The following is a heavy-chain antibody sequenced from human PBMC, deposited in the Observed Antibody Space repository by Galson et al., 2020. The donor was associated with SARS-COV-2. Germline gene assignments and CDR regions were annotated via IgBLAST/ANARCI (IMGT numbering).Heavy chain of an antibody. J-gene: IGHJ5*02. V-gene: IGHV1-24*01. Sequence: GESLKISCKVSGYTLTELSMHWVRQAPGKGLEWMVGFDPEDGETIYAQKFQGRVTMTEDTSTDTAYMELSSLRSEDTAVYYCATSRATPYYYGSGSLNWFDPWGQGTLVTVSS. D-gene: IGHD3-10*01. CDR1: GYTLTELS. CDR3: ATSRATPYYYGSGSLNWFDP. CDR2: FDPEDGET.